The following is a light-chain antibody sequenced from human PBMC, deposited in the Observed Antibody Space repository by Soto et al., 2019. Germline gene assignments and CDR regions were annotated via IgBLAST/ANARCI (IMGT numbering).Light chain of an antibody. CDR3: SSYTSSSTYV. Sequence: QSVLTQPPSASGSPGQSVTISCTGSNNDIGGYTYVSWYQQLPGKAPKLIIYEVSNRPSGVSNRFSGSKSGNTASLTISGLQAEDEADYYCSSYTSSSTYVFGTGTKVTVL. CDR2: EVS. V-gene: IGLV2-14*01. CDR1: NNDIGGYTY. J-gene: IGLJ1*01.